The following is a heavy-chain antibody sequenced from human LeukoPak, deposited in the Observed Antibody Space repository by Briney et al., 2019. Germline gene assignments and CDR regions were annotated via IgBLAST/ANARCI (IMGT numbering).Heavy chain of an antibody. Sequence: QPGRSLRLCCAASGFTFGSYDMHWVRQAPGKGLEWVALISYDGGNKYYADSVKGRFTISRDNSKNTLYLQMDSLRVEDTAVYYCAKSSSSWFYFDYWGQGTLVTVSS. D-gene: IGHD6-13*01. J-gene: IGHJ4*02. V-gene: IGHV3-30*18. CDR2: ISYDGGNK. CDR1: GFTFGSYD. CDR3: AKSSSSWFYFDY.